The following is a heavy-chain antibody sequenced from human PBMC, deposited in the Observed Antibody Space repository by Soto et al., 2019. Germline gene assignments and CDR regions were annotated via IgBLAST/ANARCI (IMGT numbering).Heavy chain of an antibody. J-gene: IGHJ3*02. D-gene: IGHD2-15*01. CDR3: ARRLWDVAVVVAATRGVFDI. CDR1: GFTFRSYE. CDR2: ISRSGSII. Sequence: EVQLVESGGGLIQPGGSLRLSCAASGFTFRSYEMNWVRRAPGKGLEWVSHISRSGSIIYYADSVKGRFSISRDNAKNLLSLERNSLGAEDTAVYYCARRLWDVAVVVAATRGVFDIWGQGTMVTVSS. V-gene: IGHV3-48*03.